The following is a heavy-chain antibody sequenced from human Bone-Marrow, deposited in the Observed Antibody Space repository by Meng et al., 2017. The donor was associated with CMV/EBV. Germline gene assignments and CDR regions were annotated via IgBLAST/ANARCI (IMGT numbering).Heavy chain of an antibody. CDR1: GFTFSSYS. V-gene: IGHV3-21*04. Sequence: GESLKISCAASGFTFSSYSMNWVRQAPGKGLEWVSSISSSSSYIYYADSVKGRFTISRDNAKNSLYLQMNSLRTEDTAFYFCAKDMGLYGDLFSHYYGLGVWGQGTTVTVSS. D-gene: IGHD4-17*01. CDR2: ISSSSSYI. J-gene: IGHJ6*02. CDR3: AKDMGLYGDLFSHYYGLGV.